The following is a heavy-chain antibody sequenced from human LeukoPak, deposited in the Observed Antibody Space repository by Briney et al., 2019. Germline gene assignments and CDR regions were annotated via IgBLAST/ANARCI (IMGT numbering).Heavy chain of an antibody. J-gene: IGHJ6*04. D-gene: IGHD3-10*02. Sequence: QPVGSPRLSPAPSRVAPRVYSTNSGCESPGGGVWRGSYICIRISTIYYPDSVKGRFTISRDNAKNSLLLQMNSLRAEDTAVYYCAELGITVIGGVWGKETTVTISS. V-gene: IGHV3-48*01. CDR3: AELGITVIGGV. CDR2: ICIRISTI. CDR1: RVAPRVYS.